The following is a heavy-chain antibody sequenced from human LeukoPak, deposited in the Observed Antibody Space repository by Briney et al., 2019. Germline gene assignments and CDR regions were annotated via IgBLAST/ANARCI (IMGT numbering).Heavy chain of an antibody. J-gene: IGHJ4*02. CDR1: GGSFSGYY. D-gene: IGHD2-15*01. CDR3: ARGGYRPFDY. V-gene: IGHV4-34*01. Sequence: SETLSLTCVVYGGSFSGYYWSWIRQPPGKGLEWIGEINHSGSTNYNPSLKSRVTISVDTSKNQFSLKLSSVTAADTAVYYCARGGYRPFDYWGQGTLVTVSS. CDR2: INHSGST.